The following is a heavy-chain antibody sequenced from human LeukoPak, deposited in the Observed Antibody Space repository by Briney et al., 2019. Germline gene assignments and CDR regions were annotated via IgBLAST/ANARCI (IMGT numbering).Heavy chain of an antibody. J-gene: IGHJ6*03. D-gene: IGHD1-14*01. CDR2: MNPNSGNT. V-gene: IGHV1-8*03. CDR3: ARGIRTQRWPDYYMDV. Sequence: ASVKVSCKASGYTFTSYDINWVRQATGQALEWMGWMNPNSGNTGYAQKFQGRVTITRNTSISTAYMELSSLRSEDTAVYYCARGIRTQRWPDYYMDVWGKGTTVTVSS. CDR1: GYTFTSYD.